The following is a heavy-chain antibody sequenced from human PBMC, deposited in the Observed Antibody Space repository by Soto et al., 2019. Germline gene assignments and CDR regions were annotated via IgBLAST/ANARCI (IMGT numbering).Heavy chain of an antibody. V-gene: IGHV5-51*01. D-gene: IGHD1-26*01. CDR2: IYPGDSDT. Sequence: PVESLKISCNGSGYSFTSYWIGWVRQMPWKGLEWMGIIYPGDSDTRYSPSFQGQVTISADKSISTAYLQWSSLKASDTAMYYCARHRWELPPLSYYYYGMDVWGQGTTVTVSS. CDR3: ARHRWELPPLSYYYYGMDV. J-gene: IGHJ6*02. CDR1: GYSFTSYW.